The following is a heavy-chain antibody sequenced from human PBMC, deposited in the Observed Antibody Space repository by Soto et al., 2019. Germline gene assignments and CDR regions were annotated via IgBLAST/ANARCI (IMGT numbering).Heavy chain of an antibody. CDR1: GFSFNTRGVG. Sequence: QITFKESGPSLIKPTQTLALTCTFSGFSFNTRGVGVAWIRQPPGKTLEWLAVIYWDNDRRYRPSLTGRLSITKDMSTKQVVLTMTNVDPVDTGTYYCAHLVPGPLSFAFWGQGALVTVSS. CDR2: IYWDNDR. CDR3: AHLVPGPLSFAF. D-gene: IGHD6-19*01. J-gene: IGHJ4*02. V-gene: IGHV2-5*02.